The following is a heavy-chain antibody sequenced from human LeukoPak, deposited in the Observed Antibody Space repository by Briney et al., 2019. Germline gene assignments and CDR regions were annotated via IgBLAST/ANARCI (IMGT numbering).Heavy chain of an antibody. J-gene: IGHJ4*02. D-gene: IGHD5-24*01. CDR2: ITGSGGRT. Sequence: GGSLRLSCAVSGFGFSSYAMSWVRRAPGKGLEWVSAITGSGGRTYYAESVKGRFTISRDNSKNTLYLQMNSLRAEDTAVYYCAKSGYNRFDYWGQGTLVTVSS. V-gene: IGHV3-23*01. CDR3: AKSGYNRFDY. CDR1: GFGFSSYA.